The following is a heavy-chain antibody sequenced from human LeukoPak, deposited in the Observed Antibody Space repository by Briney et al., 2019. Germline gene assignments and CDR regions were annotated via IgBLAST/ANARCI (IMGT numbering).Heavy chain of an antibody. CDR1: GGSFSGYY. J-gene: IGHJ6*02. V-gene: IGHV4-34*01. CDR2: INHSGST. D-gene: IGHD3-10*01. Sequence: SETLSLTCAVYGGSFSGYYWSWIRQPPGKGLEWIGEINHSGSTNYNPSLKSRVTISVDTSKNQFSLKLSSVTAADTAVYYCARDLMVRRMDVWGQGTTVTVSS. CDR3: ARDLMVRRMDV.